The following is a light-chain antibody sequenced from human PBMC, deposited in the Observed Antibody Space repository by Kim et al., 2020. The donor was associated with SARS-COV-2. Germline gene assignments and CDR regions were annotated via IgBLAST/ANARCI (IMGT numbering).Light chain of an antibody. CDR1: QSVSNN. CDR2: GAS. V-gene: IGKV3-15*01. Sequence: PGENATLSCRASQSVSNNLAWYQHKPGQPPRLRIYGASTRATGVPARFSGSGSGTDFTLTVSSLQSEDFAVYYCHQYNDWPPGDTFGQGTKLEI. CDR3: HQYNDWPPGDT. J-gene: IGKJ2*01.